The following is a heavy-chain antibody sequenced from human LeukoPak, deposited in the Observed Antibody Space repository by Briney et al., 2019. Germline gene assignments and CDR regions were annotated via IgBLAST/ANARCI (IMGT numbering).Heavy chain of an antibody. CDR3: AKEPGSTGAYDT. V-gene: IGHV3-30*02. Sequence: GGSLRLSCAASGFTFTDCSMHWVRLAPGKGLEWVAFIRYDGIGKSYADSVKGRFTVSRDNSKNTLFLQMNSLRSEDTAVYYCAKEPGSTGAYDTWGQGTLVTVSS. CDR2: IRYDGIGK. CDR1: GFTFTDCS. J-gene: IGHJ4*02. D-gene: IGHD5-12*01.